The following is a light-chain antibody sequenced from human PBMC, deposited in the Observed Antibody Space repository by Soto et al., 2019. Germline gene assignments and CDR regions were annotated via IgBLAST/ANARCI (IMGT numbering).Light chain of an antibody. V-gene: IGKV3-20*01. J-gene: IGKJ2*01. CDR2: DSS. CDR3: QQYGGSPPKYT. CDR1: QSVSSTS. Sequence: EIVLTQSPGTLSLSPGERVALSCRASQSVSSTSIAWYQQKPGQAPRLLIYDSSSRATDIPDRFSGSGSGTDFTLTVSRLEHEDFALYYCQQYGGSPPKYTFGQGTTLEI.